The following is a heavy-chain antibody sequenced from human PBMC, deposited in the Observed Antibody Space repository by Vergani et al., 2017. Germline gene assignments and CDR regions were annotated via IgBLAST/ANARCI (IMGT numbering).Heavy chain of an antibody. J-gene: IGHJ5*02. CDR3: ARGLRRFLELFDP. D-gene: IGHD3-3*01. Sequence: QVQLQESGPGLVKPSQTLSLTCTVSGGSISSGSYYWSWIRQPAGKGLEWIGRIYTSGSTNYNPSLKSRGTISVDTSKNQFSLKLSSVTAADTAVYYCARGLRRFLELFDPWGQGTLVTVSS. CDR1: GGSISSGSYY. V-gene: IGHV4-61*02. CDR2: IYTSGST.